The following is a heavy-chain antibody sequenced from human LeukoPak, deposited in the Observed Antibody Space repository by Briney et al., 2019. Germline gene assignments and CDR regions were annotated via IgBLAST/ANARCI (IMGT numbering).Heavy chain of an antibody. CDR1: GYTFTGYY. CDR3: ARDRFIVVVVAATPYWFDP. V-gene: IGHV1-2*06. J-gene: IGHJ5*02. CDR2: INPNSGGT. Sequence: ASVKVSCEASGYTFTGYYMHWVRQAPGQGLEWMGRINPNSGGTNYAQKFQGRVTMTRDTSISTAYMELSRLRSDDTAVYYCARDRFIVVVVAATPYWFDPWGQGTLVTVSS. D-gene: IGHD2-15*01.